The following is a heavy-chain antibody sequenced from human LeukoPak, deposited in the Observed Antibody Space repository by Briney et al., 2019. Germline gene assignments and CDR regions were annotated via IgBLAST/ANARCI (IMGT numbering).Heavy chain of an antibody. J-gene: IGHJ4*02. CDR1: GFTFSSYA. CDR2: ISSNGGST. D-gene: IGHD3-10*01. CDR3: AKDAIAYGSGSYYYFDY. V-gene: IGHV3-64*01. Sequence: GGSLRLSCAASGFTFSSYAMHWVRQAPGKGLEYVSAISSNGGSTYYANSVKGRFTISRDNSKNTLYLQMGSLRAEDMAVYYCAKDAIAYGSGSYYYFDYWGQGTLVTVSS.